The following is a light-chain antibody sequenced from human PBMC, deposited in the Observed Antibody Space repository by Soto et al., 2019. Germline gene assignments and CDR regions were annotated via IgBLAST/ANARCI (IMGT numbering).Light chain of an antibody. CDR3: QQYNSYSLS. V-gene: IGKV1-5*01. Sequence: IPMTQSPSTLSAAVGDRVPITCRASQSISNWLAWYQQKRGKAPKLLIYGASSLESGVPSRFSGSGSGTEFTLTISCLQPDEFATYYCQQYNSYSLSFGHGTKLEIK. CDR1: QSISNW. CDR2: GAS. J-gene: IGKJ2*01.